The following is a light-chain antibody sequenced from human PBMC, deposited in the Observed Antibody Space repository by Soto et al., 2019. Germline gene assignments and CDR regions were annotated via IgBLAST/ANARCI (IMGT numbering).Light chain of an antibody. J-gene: IGLJ1*01. CDR3: TSYATGSAYV. CDR2: DVS. V-gene: IGLV2-18*02. Sequence: QSALTQPPSVSGSPGQSVTISCTGTSSDVGGYNRVSWYQQPPGKAPKLLIYDVSNRPSGGSTRFSGSKSGNTASLTISGLRAEDEADYNCTSYATGSAYVFGPGTKLTVL. CDR1: SSDVGGYNR.